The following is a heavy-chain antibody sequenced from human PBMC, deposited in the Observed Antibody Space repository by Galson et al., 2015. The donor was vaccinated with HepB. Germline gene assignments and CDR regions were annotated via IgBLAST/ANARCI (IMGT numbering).Heavy chain of an antibody. Sequence: SETLSLTCTVSGASISSYYWSWIRQPPGKGLEWIGNIYYSGSSIKSRVTISVDTSKNQFSLKLSSVTAADTAVYYCAREMPAVIDNWFDPWGQGTLVTVSS. D-gene: IGHD2-2*02. CDR2: IYYSG. CDR1: GASISSYY. J-gene: IGHJ5*02. CDR3: AREMPAVIDNWFDP. V-gene: IGHV4-59*01.